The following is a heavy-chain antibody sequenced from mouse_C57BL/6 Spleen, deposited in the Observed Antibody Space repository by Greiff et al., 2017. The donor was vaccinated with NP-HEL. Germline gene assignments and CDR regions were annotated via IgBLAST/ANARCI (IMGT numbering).Heavy chain of an antibody. D-gene: IGHD1-1*01. Sequence: QVQLQQPGAELVKPGASVKLSCKASGYTFTSYWMHWVKQRPGQGLEWIGMIHPNSGSTNYNEKFKSKATLTVDKSSSPAYLQLSSLTSEASAVYYCARGHGSSYVGAMDYWGQGTSVTVSS. CDR3: ARGHGSSYVGAMDY. CDR1: GYTFTSYW. CDR2: IHPNSGST. V-gene: IGHV1-64*01. J-gene: IGHJ4*01.